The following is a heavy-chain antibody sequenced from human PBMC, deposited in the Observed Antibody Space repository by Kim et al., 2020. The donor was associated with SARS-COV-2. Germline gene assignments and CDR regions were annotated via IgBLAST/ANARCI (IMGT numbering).Heavy chain of an antibody. V-gene: IGHV3-66*01. Sequence: GGSLRLSCAASGFTVSSNYMSWVRQAPGKGLEWVSVIYSGGSTYYADSVKGRFTISRDNTKNTLHLQMNSLRAEDTAVYYCAMGEMATIGDYWGQGTLVTVSS. J-gene: IGHJ4*02. CDR1: GFTVSSNY. D-gene: IGHD5-12*01. CDR3: AMGEMATIGDY. CDR2: IYSGGST.